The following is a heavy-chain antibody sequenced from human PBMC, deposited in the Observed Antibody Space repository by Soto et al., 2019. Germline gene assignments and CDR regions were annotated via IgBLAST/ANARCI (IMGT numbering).Heavy chain of an antibody. J-gene: IGHJ5*02. CDR3: ASRRGSSGWLGS. D-gene: IGHD6-19*01. CDR1: GGSISNSYW. V-gene: IGHV4-4*02. CDR2: LYHTGST. Sequence: PSETLSLTCAVSGGSISNSYWWSWVRQSPGKGLEWIGELYHTGSTNYSPSLKSRLTISVDRDKNQFSLKLSSVTAADTDVYYCASRRGSSGWLGSWGRGTLVTVSS.